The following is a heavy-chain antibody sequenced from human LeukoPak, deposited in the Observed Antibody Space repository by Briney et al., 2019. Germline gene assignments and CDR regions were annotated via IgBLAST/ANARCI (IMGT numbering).Heavy chain of an antibody. V-gene: IGHV1-69*13. CDR2: IIPMFGTA. J-gene: IGHJ4*02. CDR3: ASGSWLQLGSFDY. CDR1: GGTFSNYA. Sequence: ASVKVSCKASGGTFSNYAISWVRQAPGQGLEWMGGIIPMFGTADYAQKFQGRVTITADESTSTAYMELRSLRSDDAAVYYCASGSWLQLGSFDYWGQGTLVTVSS. D-gene: IGHD5-24*01.